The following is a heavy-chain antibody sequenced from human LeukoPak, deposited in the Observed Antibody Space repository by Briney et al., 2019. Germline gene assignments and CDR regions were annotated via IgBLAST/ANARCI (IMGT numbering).Heavy chain of an antibody. V-gene: IGHV3-30*02. J-gene: IGHJ4*02. D-gene: IGHD6-19*01. Sequence: GGSLRLSCAASGFSFSSYGMHWVRQAPGKGLEWVAFIRYDGIVKHYADSVKGRLTISRDNAKNTLFVQMNNLRGEDTAVYYCAKGGNSGWNFVDYWGQGTLVTVSS. CDR1: GFSFSSYG. CDR2: IRYDGIVK. CDR3: AKGGNSGWNFVDY.